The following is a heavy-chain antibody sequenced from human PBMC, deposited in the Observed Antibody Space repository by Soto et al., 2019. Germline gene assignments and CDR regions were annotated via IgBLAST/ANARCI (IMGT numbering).Heavy chain of an antibody. CDR2: IIPIFGTA. CDR1: GGTFSSYA. CDR3: ARDGCSGGSCYSNDCSYCGMDV. V-gene: IGHV1-69*12. Sequence: QVQLVQSGAEVKKPGSSVKVSCKASGGTFSSYAISWVRQAPGQGLEWMGGIIPIFGTANYAQKFQGRVTFTEEDSTSTAYMELSSLRSEDRAVYYCARDGCSGGSCYSNDCSYCGMDVWGQGTTVTVSS. J-gene: IGHJ6*02. D-gene: IGHD2-15*01.